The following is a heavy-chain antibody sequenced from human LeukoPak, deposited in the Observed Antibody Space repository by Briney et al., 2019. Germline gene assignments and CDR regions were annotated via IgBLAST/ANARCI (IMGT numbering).Heavy chain of an antibody. CDR2: MNPNSLNT. Sequence: EASVKVSCKTSGYTFSSFDVIWVRQATGQGLERIGWMNPNSLNTGYAQKFRGRVTMTGDTSISTAYMGLSSLISEDTAVYYCATVGLQLALSTFDYWGQGTLVTVSS. V-gene: IGHV1-8*01. CDR1: GYTFSSFD. CDR3: ATVGLQLALSTFDY. J-gene: IGHJ4*02. D-gene: IGHD6-13*01.